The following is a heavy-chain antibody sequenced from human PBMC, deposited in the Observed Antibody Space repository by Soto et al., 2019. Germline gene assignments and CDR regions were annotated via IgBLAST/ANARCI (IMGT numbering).Heavy chain of an antibody. V-gene: IGHV1-69*13. CDR3: ARPAPTGRELRYYYGMDV. Sequence: GASVKVSCKASGGTFSSYAISWVRQAPGQGLEWMGGIIPIFGTANYAQKFQGRVTITADESTSTAYMELSSLRSEDTAVYYCARPAPTGRELRYYYGMDVWGQGTTVTVSS. J-gene: IGHJ6*02. D-gene: IGHD1-26*01. CDR2: IIPIFGTA. CDR1: GGTFSSYA.